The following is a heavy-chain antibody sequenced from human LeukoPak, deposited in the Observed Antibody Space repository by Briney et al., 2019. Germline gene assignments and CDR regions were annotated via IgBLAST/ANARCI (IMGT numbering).Heavy chain of an antibody. D-gene: IGHD7-27*01. CDR1: GFTFSTYA. V-gene: IGHV3-23*01. CDR2: ITGSGGST. J-gene: IGHJ6*02. Sequence: GGSLRLSCAASGFTFSTYAMTWVRQAPGKGLEWVPGITGSGGSTSYADSVKGRFTISRDNSKNTLYLQMNSLRAEDTAVYYCAKTALGYFYTMDVWGQGTTVTVSS. CDR3: AKTALGYFYTMDV.